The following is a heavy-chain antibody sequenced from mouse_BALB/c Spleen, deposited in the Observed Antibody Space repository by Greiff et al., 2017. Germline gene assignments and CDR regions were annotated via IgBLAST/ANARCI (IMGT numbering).Heavy chain of an antibody. CDR3: ARSIPDSYFDY. V-gene: IGHV1S135*01. Sequence: VQLQQSGPELMKPGASVKISCKASGYSFPSYYMHWVKQSHGKSLEWIGYIDPFNGGTSYNQKFKGTATLTVDKSSSTAYMHLSSLTSEDSAVYYCARSIPDSYFDYWGQGTTLTVSS. CDR2: IDPFNGGT. D-gene: IGHD2-12*01. J-gene: IGHJ2*01. CDR1: GYSFPSYY.